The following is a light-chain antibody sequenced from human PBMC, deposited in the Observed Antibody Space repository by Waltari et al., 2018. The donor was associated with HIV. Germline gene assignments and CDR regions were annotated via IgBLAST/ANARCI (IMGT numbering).Light chain of an antibody. Sequence: QSVLTQPPSASGTPGQRVTISCSGSSSNIGSNAVNWYQQRPGTAPKLLIYSNNQRPSGVPDRFSCSKSGTSASLAISGLQSDDEADYYCAAWDDSLNDSYVFGPGTKVTVL. J-gene: IGLJ1*01. V-gene: IGLV1-44*01. CDR3: AAWDDSLNDSYV. CDR1: SSNIGSNA. CDR2: SNN.